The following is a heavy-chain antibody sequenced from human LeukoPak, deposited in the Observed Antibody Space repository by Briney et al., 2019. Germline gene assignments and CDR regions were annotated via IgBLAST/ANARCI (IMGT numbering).Heavy chain of an antibody. Sequence: PSETLSLTCTVSGGSISGYYWTWIRQPPGKGLEWIGYIHFSGSTYYNPSLQSRVTISVDTSKNQFSLKLSSVTAADTAVYYCARDIASAGGGNWFDPWGQGTLVTVSS. D-gene: IGHD6-19*01. CDR2: IHFSGST. CDR1: GGSISGYY. J-gene: IGHJ5*02. V-gene: IGHV4-59*01. CDR3: ARDIASAGGGNWFDP.